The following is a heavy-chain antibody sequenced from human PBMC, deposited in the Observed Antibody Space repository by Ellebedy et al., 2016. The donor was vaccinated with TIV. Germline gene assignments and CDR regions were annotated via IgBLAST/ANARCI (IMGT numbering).Heavy chain of an antibody. CDR2: ITASSSHM. Sequence: GESLKISCAASGFTFSSYSMNWVRQAPGKGLEWVASITASSSHMFYADSVKGRFTISRDNAKNSLYLQMNSLRAEDTAVYYCSRGIAAVMYWGQGTLVTVS. CDR1: GFTFSSYS. CDR3: SRGIAAVMY. D-gene: IGHD6-13*01. J-gene: IGHJ4*02. V-gene: IGHV3-21*01.